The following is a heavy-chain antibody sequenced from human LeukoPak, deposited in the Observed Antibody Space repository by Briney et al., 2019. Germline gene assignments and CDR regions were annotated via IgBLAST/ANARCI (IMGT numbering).Heavy chain of an antibody. CDR2: IYYRVTS. CDR1: GGSISNYY. D-gene: IGHD3-10*01. J-gene: IGHJ4*02. V-gene: IGHV4-59*01. Sequence: SETLSLTCTVSGGSISNYYWSWIRQPPGKGLEWIGYIYYRVTSDYNPSLKSRVTMSVDMSTRQISLKLSSVTAADTAVYYCAGAVGGDGSGSLWGPGTLVTVSS. CDR3: AGAVGGDGSGSL.